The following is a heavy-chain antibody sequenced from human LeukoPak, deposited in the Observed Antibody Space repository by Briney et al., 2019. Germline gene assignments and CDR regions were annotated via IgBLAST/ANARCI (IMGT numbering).Heavy chain of an antibody. D-gene: IGHD4-17*01. V-gene: IGHV4-39*01. CDR2: IYYSGST. CDR1: GGSISSSSYY. J-gene: IGHJ4*02. Sequence: SETPSLTCTVSGGSISSSSYYWGWIRQPPGKGLEWIGSIYYSGSTYYNPSLKSRVTISVDTSKNQFSLKLSSVTAADTAVYYCARLFAVTTKRDYWGQGTLVTVSS. CDR3: ARLFAVTTKRDY.